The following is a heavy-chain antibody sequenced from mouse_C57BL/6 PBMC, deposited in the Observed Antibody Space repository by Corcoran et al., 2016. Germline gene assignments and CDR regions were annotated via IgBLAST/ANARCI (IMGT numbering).Heavy chain of an antibody. V-gene: IGHV9-3*01. CDR1: GYTFTTYG. J-gene: IGHJ2*01. Sequence: QIQLVQSGPELKKPGETVKISCKASGYTFTTYGMSWVKQAPGKGLKWMGWINTYSGVPTYADDFKGRFGFSLETSASTAYLQINNLKNEDTATYFCARLGSNYVDYWAKAPLSQSPQ. D-gene: IGHD3-3*01. CDR3: ARLGSNYVDY. CDR2: INTYSGVP.